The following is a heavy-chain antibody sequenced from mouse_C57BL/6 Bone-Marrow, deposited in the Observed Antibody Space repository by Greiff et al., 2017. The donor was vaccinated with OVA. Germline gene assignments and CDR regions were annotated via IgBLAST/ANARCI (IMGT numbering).Heavy chain of an antibody. V-gene: IGHV1-59*01. Sequence: VQLQQPGAELVRPGTSVKLSCKASGYTFTSYWMHWVKQRPGQGLEWIGVIDPSDSYTNYNQKFKGKATLTVDTSSRTAYMQLSSLTAEESAVYYCARLVATRGFAYWGKGTLVTVSA. CDR3: ARLVATRGFAY. CDR1: GYTFTSYW. J-gene: IGHJ3*01. D-gene: IGHD1-1*01. CDR2: IDPSDSYT.